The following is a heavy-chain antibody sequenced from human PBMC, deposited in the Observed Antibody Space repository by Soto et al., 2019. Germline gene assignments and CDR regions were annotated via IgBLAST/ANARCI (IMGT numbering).Heavy chain of an antibody. CDR3: ARQALTTSIDQLQPVDY. V-gene: IGHV4-39*01. J-gene: IGHJ4*02. Sequence: QLQLQESGPGLVKPWETLSLTCSVSGDSISSRSCYWGWIRQPPGKGLEWIGSIYYSRSTSYNPSLKTRVTISEDTSKNQLSLKLSSVTAADTAVYYCARQALTTSIDQLQPVDYWGQGTQVTVSA. D-gene: IGHD2-2*01. CDR2: IYYSRST. CDR1: GDSISSRSCY.